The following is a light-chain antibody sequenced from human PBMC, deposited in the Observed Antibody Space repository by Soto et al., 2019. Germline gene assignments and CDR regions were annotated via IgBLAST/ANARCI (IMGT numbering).Light chain of an antibody. CDR3: QQRYNWPPLT. J-gene: IGKJ5*01. V-gene: IGKV3-11*01. Sequence: EIVMTQSPATLSVSPGERTTLSCMASQSVSSYLAWYQQKPGQAPRLLIYDASNRATGIPARFSGSGSGTDFTLTISSLEPEDFAVYYCQQRYNWPPLTFGQGTRLEIK. CDR2: DAS. CDR1: QSVSSY.